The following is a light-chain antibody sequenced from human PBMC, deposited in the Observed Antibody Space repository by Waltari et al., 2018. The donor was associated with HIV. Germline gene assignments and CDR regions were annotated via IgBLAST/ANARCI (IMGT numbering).Light chain of an antibody. J-gene: IGLJ1*01. Sequence: QSVLTQPPSASGTPGQRVTISCSGSSSHIGSIYVYWYQHLTGAAPKLLLYRSDRRPSGVPDRFSVTKSGTSASLTISGLRSEDEGDYYCGAWDDSLRIYVFGTGTKVTVL. CDR3: GAWDDSLRIYV. CDR2: RSD. V-gene: IGLV1-47*01. CDR1: SSHIGSIY.